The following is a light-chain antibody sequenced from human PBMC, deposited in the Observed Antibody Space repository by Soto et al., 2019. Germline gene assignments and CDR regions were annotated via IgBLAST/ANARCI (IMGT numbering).Light chain of an antibody. CDR2: EVS. Sequence: QSVLAQPASVSGSPGQSITISCTGTSSDVGDYNYVSWYQQHPGKAPKLMIYEVSNRPSGVSNRFSGSKSGNTASLTISGLQAEDEADYYCSSYTSSSDYVFGTGTKVTAL. V-gene: IGLV2-14*01. CDR1: SSDVGDYNY. CDR3: SSYTSSSDYV. J-gene: IGLJ1*01.